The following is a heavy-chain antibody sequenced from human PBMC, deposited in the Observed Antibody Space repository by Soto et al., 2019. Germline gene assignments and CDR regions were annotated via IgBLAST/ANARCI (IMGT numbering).Heavy chain of an antibody. CDR3: AKDQGSSWYEIDY. Sequence: ASVKVSCKASGYTFTSYGISWVRQAPGQGLEWMGWISAYNGNTNYAQKFQERVTITRDMSTRTAYMELSSLRSEDTAVYYCAKDQGSSWYEIDYWG. CDR1: GYTFTSYG. D-gene: IGHD6-13*01. CDR2: ISAYNGNT. J-gene: IGHJ4*01. V-gene: IGHV1-18*01.